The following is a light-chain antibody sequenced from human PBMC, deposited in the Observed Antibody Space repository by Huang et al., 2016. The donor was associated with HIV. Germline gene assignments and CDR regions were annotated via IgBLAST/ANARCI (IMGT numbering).Light chain of an antibody. CDR3: QQYSTYPYT. CDR2: AAS. J-gene: IGKJ2*01. CDR1: QAINNY. V-gene: IGKV1-16*02. Sequence: DIQMTQFPSSLSASVGDRVTITCRASQAINNYLAWFQQKPGKAPTSLIYAASSLQSGVPSQFSGSGSGTDFTLTINSLQPEDFATYYCQQYSTYPYTFGQGTKLEIK.